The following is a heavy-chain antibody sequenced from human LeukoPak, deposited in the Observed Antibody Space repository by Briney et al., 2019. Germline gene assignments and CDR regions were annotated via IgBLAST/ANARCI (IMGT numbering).Heavy chain of an antibody. CDR2: ISWNSGNI. Sequence: PGRSLRLSCAASGFSFDDYAMQWVRQAPGKGLEWVSGISWNSGNIDYADSVKGRFTTSRDNAKNSLYLQMNSLRAEDTALYYCARAAGHTYYFDYWGQGALVTVSS. CDR3: ARAAGHTYYFDY. V-gene: IGHV3-9*01. CDR1: GFSFDDYA. J-gene: IGHJ4*02.